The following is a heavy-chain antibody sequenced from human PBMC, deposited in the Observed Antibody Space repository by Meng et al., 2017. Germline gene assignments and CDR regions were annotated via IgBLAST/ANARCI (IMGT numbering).Heavy chain of an antibody. CDR3: TLDTAMVTIDY. CDR1: GFTFSNAW. V-gene: IGHV3-15*01. J-gene: IGHJ4*02. Sequence: EVRVVESGGGLVKPGGSLRLSCAASGFTFSNAWMSWVRQAPGKGLEWVGRIKSKTDGGTTDYAAPVKGRFTISRDDSKNTLYLQMNSLKTEDTAVYYCTLDTAMVTIDYWGQGTLVTASS. D-gene: IGHD5-18*01. CDR2: IKSKTDGGTT.